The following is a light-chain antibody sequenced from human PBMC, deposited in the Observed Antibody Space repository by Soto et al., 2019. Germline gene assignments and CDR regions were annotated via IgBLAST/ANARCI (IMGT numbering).Light chain of an antibody. V-gene: IGKV1-9*01. CDR1: QGIRSH. Sequence: IQLTQSPSSLSASVGDRVTITCRASQGIRSHLAWYQQKPGKAPKLLIYVASTLQSGVPSRFSGCGSGTDFSLTISSLQPDDFATYYCQQIHSSPITFGGGSKVEIK. J-gene: IGKJ4*01. CDR3: QQIHSSPIT. CDR2: VAS.